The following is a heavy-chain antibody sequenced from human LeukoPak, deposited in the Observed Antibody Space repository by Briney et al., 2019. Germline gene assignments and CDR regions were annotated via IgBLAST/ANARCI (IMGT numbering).Heavy chain of an antibody. Sequence: GGSLRLSCAASGFTFSSSAMHWVRQAPGKGLEWVAIISYDGTNKYYADSVKGRFTISRDNSKNTLYLQMNSLRAEDTAVYYCAKDPTHYRVWDDYDSSVLSCWGQGTLVTVSS. D-gene: IGHD3-22*01. CDR1: GFTFSSSA. V-gene: IGHV3-30*04. CDR3: AKDPTHYRVWDDYDSSVLSC. CDR2: ISYDGTNK. J-gene: IGHJ4*02.